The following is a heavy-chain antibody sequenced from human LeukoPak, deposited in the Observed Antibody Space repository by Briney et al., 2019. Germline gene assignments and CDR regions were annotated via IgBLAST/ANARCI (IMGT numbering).Heavy chain of an antibody. J-gene: IGHJ4*02. CDR3: ARSPYSSGWDYFDY. CDR2: IKEDGSEK. CDR1: GFTFSSYW. V-gene: IGHV3-7*02. Sequence: GGSLRLSCSASGFTFSSYWMTWVRQAPGRGPEWVANIKEDGSEKNYVDSVKGRFTISRDNAKNSLYLQMNSLRAEDTAVYYCARSPYSSGWDYFDYWGQGTLVTVSS. D-gene: IGHD6-19*01.